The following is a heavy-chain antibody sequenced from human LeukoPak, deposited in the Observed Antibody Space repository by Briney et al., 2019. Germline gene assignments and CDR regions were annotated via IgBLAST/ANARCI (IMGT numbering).Heavy chain of an antibody. CDR1: GFTFSSYG. V-gene: IGHV3-30*18. Sequence: GGSLRLSCAASGFTFSSYGMHWVRQAPGKGLEWVAVMSYDGSNKYYADSVKGRFTISRDNSKNTLYLQMNSLRAEDTAVYYCAKDRRSCSGGSCHYGMDVWGQGTTVTVSS. CDR3: AKDRRSCSGGSCHYGMDV. J-gene: IGHJ6*02. D-gene: IGHD2-15*01. CDR2: MSYDGSNK.